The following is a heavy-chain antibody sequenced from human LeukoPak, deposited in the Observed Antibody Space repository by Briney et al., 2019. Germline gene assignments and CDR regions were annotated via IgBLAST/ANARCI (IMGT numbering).Heavy chain of an antibody. V-gene: IGHV3-48*01. CDR1: GFTFSSYS. J-gene: IGHJ4*02. CDR2: ISGSSSTI. D-gene: IGHD3-3*01. CDR3: ARGPSYYDFWSGYLAYFDY. Sequence: GGSLRLSCAASGFTFSSYSMNWVRQAPGKGLEWGSYISGSSSTIYYADSVKGRFTISRDNSKNTLYLQMNSLRAEDTAVYYCARGPSYYDFWSGYLAYFDYWGQGTLVTVSS.